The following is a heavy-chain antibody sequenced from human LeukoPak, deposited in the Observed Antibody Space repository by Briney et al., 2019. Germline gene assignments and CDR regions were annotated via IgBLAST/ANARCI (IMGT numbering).Heavy chain of an antibody. J-gene: IGHJ3*02. V-gene: IGHV3-48*01. Sequence: PGGSLRLSCAASGFTSSSFEMNWVRQAPGKGLEWLSHISTSGSTIYYADSVKGRFTISRDNAKNSLYLQMNSLRAEDTAVYYCARVDWNDGGAFDIWGQGTMVTVSS. CDR1: GFTSSSFE. CDR2: ISTSGSTI. CDR3: ARVDWNDGGAFDI. D-gene: IGHD1-1*01.